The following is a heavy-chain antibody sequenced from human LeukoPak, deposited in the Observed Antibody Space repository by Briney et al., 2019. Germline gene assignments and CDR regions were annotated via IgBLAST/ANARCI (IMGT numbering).Heavy chain of an antibody. Sequence: PGGSLRLSCAPSRFTFSSYAMHWVRQAPGKGLEWVAVISYDGSNKYYADSVKGRFTISRDNSKNTLYLQMNSLRAEDTAVYYCARPLYWFNWFDPWGQGTLVTVSS. CDR2: ISYDGSNK. CDR1: RFTFSSYA. J-gene: IGHJ5*02. D-gene: IGHD2-15*01. CDR3: ARPLYWFNWFDP. V-gene: IGHV3-30-3*01.